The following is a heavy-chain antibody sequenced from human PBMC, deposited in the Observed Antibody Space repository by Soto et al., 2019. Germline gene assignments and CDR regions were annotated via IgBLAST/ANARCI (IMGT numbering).Heavy chain of an antibody. D-gene: IGHD2-8*01. V-gene: IGHV3-30-3*01. CDR3: ARDFHGMVYANGFDAFDI. J-gene: IGHJ3*02. Sequence: PGGSLRLSCTASGFTFGDYAMSWVRQAPGKGLEWVAVISYDGSNKYYADSVKGRFTISRDNSKNTLYLQMNSLRAEDTAVYYCARDFHGMVYANGFDAFDIWGQGTMVTVSS. CDR1: GFTFGDYA. CDR2: ISYDGSNK.